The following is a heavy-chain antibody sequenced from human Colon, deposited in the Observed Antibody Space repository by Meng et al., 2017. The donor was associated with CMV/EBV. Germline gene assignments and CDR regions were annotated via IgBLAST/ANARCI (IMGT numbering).Heavy chain of an antibody. Sequence: QVQLVQSGAEETTPGPSVKVSCKGSGNTFTSYDIHWVRQARGQGPEWMGYITPHSGDTAYAKKFQGRVTMTRDTAIYTAYMELSSLRSEDTAVYYCATSFYGGLPWGQGTLVTVSS. J-gene: IGHJ5*02. V-gene: IGHV1-8*01. CDR3: ATSFYGGLP. CDR2: ITPHSGDT. D-gene: IGHD2/OR15-2a*01. CDR1: GNTFTSYD.